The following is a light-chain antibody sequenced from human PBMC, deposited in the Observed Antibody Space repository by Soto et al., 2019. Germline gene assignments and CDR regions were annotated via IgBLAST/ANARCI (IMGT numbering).Light chain of an antibody. CDR2: EVN. Sequence: QSALTQPASVSGSPGQSVTISCTGTSSDVGGYDYVSWDQQHPGTAPKLILYEVNNPPSRVSTRFSGSKSGNTASLLISVLQTEDEANYYCSAYTTSNTLIFGTGTKGTVL. CDR1: SSDVGGYDY. CDR3: SAYTTSNTLI. V-gene: IGLV2-14*01. J-gene: IGLJ1*01.